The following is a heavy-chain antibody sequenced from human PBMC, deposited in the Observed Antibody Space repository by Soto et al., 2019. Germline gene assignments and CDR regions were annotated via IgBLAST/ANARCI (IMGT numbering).Heavy chain of an antibody. V-gene: IGHV5-51*01. D-gene: IGHD1-20*01. CDR2: IYPGDSDT. CDR1: GYSFTSYW. Sequence: GESLKISCKGSGYSFTSYWIGWVRQMPGKGLEWMGIIYPGDSDTRYSPSFQGQVTISADKSISTAYLQWSSLKASDTAMYYCARHIRDPQVTGPGYKNNWFDPWGQGTLVTVSS. CDR3: ARHIRDPQVTGPGYKNNWFDP. J-gene: IGHJ5*02.